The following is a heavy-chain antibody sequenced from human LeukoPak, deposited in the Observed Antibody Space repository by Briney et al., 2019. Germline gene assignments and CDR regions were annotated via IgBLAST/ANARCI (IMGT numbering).Heavy chain of an antibody. CDR2: ISWNSGSI. V-gene: IGHV3-9*03. J-gene: IGHJ3*02. Sequence: GGSLRLSCAASGFTFDDYAMHWVRQAPGKGLEWVSGISWNSGSIGYADSVKGRFTISRDNAKNSLYLQMNSLRAEDMALYYCARRDIVVVPAATFGAFDIWGQGTMVTVSS. CDR3: ARRDIVVVPAATFGAFDI. D-gene: IGHD2-2*01. CDR1: GFTFDDYA.